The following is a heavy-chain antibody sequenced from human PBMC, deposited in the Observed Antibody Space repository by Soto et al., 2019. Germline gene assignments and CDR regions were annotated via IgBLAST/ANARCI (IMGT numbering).Heavy chain of an antibody. Sequence: QVQLVQSGAEVKKSGASVTVSCKASGYTFTSHDINWVRQATGQGLEWMGWMNPNSGNTGYAQKFQGRVTMTRNTSISTAYMELSSLRSEDTAVYYCARWDYGVYARFDYWGQGTLVTVSS. J-gene: IGHJ4*02. CDR1: GYTFTSHD. CDR3: ARWDYGVYARFDY. V-gene: IGHV1-8*01. CDR2: MNPNSGNT. D-gene: IGHD4-17*01.